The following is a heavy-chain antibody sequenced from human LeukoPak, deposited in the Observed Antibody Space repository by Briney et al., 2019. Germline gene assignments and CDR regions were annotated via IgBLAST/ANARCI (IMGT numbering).Heavy chain of an antibody. V-gene: IGHV3-48*03. CDR2: ISSSGSTI. J-gene: IGHJ5*02. Sequence: GGSLRLSCAASGFTFSSYEMNWVRQAPGKGLEWVSYISSSGSTIYYADSVKGRFTISRDNAKNSLYLQMNSLRAEDTAVYYCARVYLYCSSTSCYAGLDPWGQGTLVTVSS. CDR1: GFTFSSYE. CDR3: ARVYLYCSSTSCYAGLDP. D-gene: IGHD2-2*01.